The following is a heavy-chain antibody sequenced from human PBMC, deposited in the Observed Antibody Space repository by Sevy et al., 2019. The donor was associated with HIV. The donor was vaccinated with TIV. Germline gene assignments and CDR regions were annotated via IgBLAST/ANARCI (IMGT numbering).Heavy chain of an antibody. D-gene: IGHD3-22*01. CDR3: ARDEYYDSSEQSIEY. CDR2: ISYDGSNK. CDR1: GFTFSSYA. V-gene: IGHV3-30-3*01. Sequence: GGSLRLSCAASGFTFSSYAMHWVRQAPGKGLEWVAVISYDGSNKYYADSVKGRFTISRDNSKNTLYLQMNSLRAEDTAVYYCARDEYYDSSEQSIEYWGQGTLVTVSS. J-gene: IGHJ4*02.